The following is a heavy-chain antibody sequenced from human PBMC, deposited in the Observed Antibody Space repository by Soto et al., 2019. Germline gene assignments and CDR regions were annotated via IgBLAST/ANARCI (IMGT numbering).Heavy chain of an antibody. J-gene: IGHJ4*02. Sequence: RLSCAPSGFTFSSYAMHWVRQAPGKGLEWVAVISYDGSNKYYADSVKGRFTISRDNSKNTLYLQMNSLRAEDTAVYYCARDYFDLYYDSSYFDYWGQGTLVTVSS. V-gene: IGHV3-30-3*01. CDR3: ARDYFDLYYDSSYFDY. D-gene: IGHD3-22*01. CDR2: ISYDGSNK. CDR1: GFTFSSYA.